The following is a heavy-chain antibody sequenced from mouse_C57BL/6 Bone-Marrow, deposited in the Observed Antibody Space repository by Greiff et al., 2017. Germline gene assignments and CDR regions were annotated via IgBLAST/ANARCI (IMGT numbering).Heavy chain of an antibody. CDR2: FHPYNDDT. V-gene: IGHV1-47*01. D-gene: IGHD5-1*01. Sequence: VKVVESGAELVKPGASVKMSCKASGYTFTTYPIEWMKQNHGQSLEWIGNFHPYNDDTKYNEKFKGKATLTVEKSSNTVYLELSRLTSDDSAVYYCARSSTFFYYFDYWGQGTTLTVSA. CDR1: GYTFTTYP. CDR3: ARSSTFFYYFDY. J-gene: IGHJ2*01.